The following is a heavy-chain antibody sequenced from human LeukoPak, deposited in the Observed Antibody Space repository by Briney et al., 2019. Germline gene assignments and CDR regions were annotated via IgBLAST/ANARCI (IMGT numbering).Heavy chain of an antibody. CDR2: IYTSGST. D-gene: IGHD5-18*01. CDR3: ARDDSVYNWFDP. Sequence: PETLSLTCTVSGGSISSYYWSWIRQPAGRGLEWIGRIYTSGSTNYNPSLKSRVTMSVDTSKNQFSLKLSSVTAADTAVYYCARDDSVYNWFDPWGQGTLVTVSS. V-gene: IGHV4-4*07. J-gene: IGHJ5*02. CDR1: GGSISSYY.